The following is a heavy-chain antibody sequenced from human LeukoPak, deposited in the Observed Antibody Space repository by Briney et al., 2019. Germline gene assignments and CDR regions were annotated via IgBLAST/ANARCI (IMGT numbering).Heavy chain of an antibody. CDR3: ARGGKPGIAAAGNWFDP. Sequence: ASVKVSCKASGYTFTSYHMHWVRQAPGQGLEWMGIINPSGGTTNYAQKFRGRVTMTRDMSTSTVYMELSSLRSEDTAVYYCARGGKPGIAAAGNWFDPWGQGTLVTVSS. CDR1: GYTFTSYH. D-gene: IGHD6-13*01. CDR2: INPSGGTT. V-gene: IGHV1-46*01. J-gene: IGHJ5*02.